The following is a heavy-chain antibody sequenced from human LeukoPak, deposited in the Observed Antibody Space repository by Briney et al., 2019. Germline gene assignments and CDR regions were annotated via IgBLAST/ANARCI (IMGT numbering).Heavy chain of an antibody. CDR2: IRYDGSNK. CDR1: GFTFSSYG. Sequence: GGSLRLSCAASGFTFSSYGMHWVRQAPGKGLEWVAFIRYDGSNKYYADSVKGRFTISRDNSKNTLYLQMNSLRAEDTAVYYCAKSKRPQPLSPRAEYFQHWGQGTLVTVSS. CDR3: AKSKRPQPLSPRAEYFQH. V-gene: IGHV3-30*02. J-gene: IGHJ1*01. D-gene: IGHD2-2*01.